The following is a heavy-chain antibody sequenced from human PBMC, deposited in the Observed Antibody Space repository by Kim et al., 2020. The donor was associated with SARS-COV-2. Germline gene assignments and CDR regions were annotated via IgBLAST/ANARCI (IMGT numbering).Heavy chain of an antibody. D-gene: IGHD1-26*01. V-gene: IGHV3-30*01. J-gene: IGHJ6*02. CDR3: ARAGRGSYYYGMDI. Sequence: ADSVKGRFTISRDNSKNTLYLQMNSLRAEDTAVYYCARAGRGSYYYGMDIWGQGTTVTVSS.